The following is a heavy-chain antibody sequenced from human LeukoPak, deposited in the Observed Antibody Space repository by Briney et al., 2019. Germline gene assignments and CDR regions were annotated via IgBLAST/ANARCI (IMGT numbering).Heavy chain of an antibody. CDR1: GFTFSSYA. Sequence: GRSLRLSCAASGFTFSSYAMHWVRQAPGKGLEWVAVISYDGSNKYYADSVKGRFTISRDNSKNTLYLQMNSLRAEDTAVYYCARDWGPPEIVLRYYYMDVWGKGTTVTVSS. V-gene: IGHV3-30-3*01. D-gene: IGHD5/OR15-5a*01. CDR2: ISYDGSNK. CDR3: ARDWGPPEIVLRYYYMDV. J-gene: IGHJ6*03.